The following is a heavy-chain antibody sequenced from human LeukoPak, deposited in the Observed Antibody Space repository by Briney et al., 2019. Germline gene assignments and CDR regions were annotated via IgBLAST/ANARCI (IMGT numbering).Heavy chain of an antibody. J-gene: IGHJ4*02. CDR3: ARALNFDY. CDR1: GGSISSSSHY. Sequence: SETLSLTCTVAGGSISSSSHYWGWIRQPPGKGLEWIGSIYYSGSTYYNPSLMRRLTISVDTSKNQFSLKLRSVTAADTAVYYCARALNFDYWGQGTLVTVSS. V-gene: IGHV4-39*07. CDR2: IYYSGST.